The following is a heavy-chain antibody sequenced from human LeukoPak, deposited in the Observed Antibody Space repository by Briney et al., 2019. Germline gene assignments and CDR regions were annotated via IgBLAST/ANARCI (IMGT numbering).Heavy chain of an antibody. V-gene: IGHV4-34*01. CDR2: INHSGST. D-gene: IGHD4-17*01. J-gene: IGHJ4*02. CDR3: ARVGYGDYAPD. CDR1: GGSCSGYY. Sequence: SETLSLTCAVYGGSCSGYYWSWIRQPPGKGLEWIGEINHSGSTNYNPSLKSRVTISVDTSKNQFSLKLSSVTAADTAVYYCARVGYGDYAPDWGQGTLVTVSS.